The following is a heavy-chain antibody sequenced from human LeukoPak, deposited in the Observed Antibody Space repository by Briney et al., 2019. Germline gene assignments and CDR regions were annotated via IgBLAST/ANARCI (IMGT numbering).Heavy chain of an antibody. CDR3: ARDLGYCTNGACHTRFDY. D-gene: IGHD2-8*01. CDR1: GFTFRSHA. Sequence: GGSLRLSCVGSGFTFRSHAMSWVRQAPEKGLEFVSGIYENGGTTYYADSVKGRFSISRDNTKGSLFLQLNSLRAEDTAVYYCARDLGYCTNGACHTRFDYWGRGTLVTVSS. J-gene: IGHJ4*02. V-gene: IGHV3-23*01. CDR2: IYENGGTT.